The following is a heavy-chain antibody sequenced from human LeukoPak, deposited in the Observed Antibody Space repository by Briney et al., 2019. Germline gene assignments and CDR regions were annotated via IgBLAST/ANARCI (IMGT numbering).Heavy chain of an antibody. CDR3: ARDYDSSGYYFLYYFDY. V-gene: IGHV3-7*01. J-gene: IGHJ4*02. CDR1: GFTFSSYW. CDR2: IKQDGSEK. Sequence: GGSLRLSCAASGFTFSSYWMSWVRQAPGKGLEWVANIKQDGSEKYYVDSVKGRFTISRDNSKNTLYLQMNSLRAEDTAVYYCARDYDSSGYYFLYYFDYWGQGTLVTVSS. D-gene: IGHD3-22*01.